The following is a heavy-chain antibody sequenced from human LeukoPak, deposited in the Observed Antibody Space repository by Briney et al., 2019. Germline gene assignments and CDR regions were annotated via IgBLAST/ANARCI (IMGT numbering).Heavy chain of an antibody. CDR3: VTSCTSTSCYLPAY. Sequence: GGSLRLSCAASGFTFSSYAMSWVRQAPGKGLEWVSAISGSGGSTYYADSVKGRFTISRDNSKNTLYVQMNSLRAEDTVVYYCVTSCTSTSCYLPAYWGQGTLVTVSS. J-gene: IGHJ4*02. CDR2: ISGSGGST. D-gene: IGHD2-2*01. V-gene: IGHV3-23*01. CDR1: GFTFSSYA.